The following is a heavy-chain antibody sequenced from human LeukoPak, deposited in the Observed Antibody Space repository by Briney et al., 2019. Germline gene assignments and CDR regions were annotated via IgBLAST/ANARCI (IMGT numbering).Heavy chain of an antibody. Sequence: GGSLRLSCAASGFTVSSNYMSWVRQAPGKGLEWVSVIYSGGSTYYADSVKGRFTISRDNSKNTLYLQMNSLRAEDTAVYYCAKDPRGVAAPDFDYWGQGTLVTVSS. V-gene: IGHV3-53*01. CDR3: AKDPRGVAAPDFDY. D-gene: IGHD6-13*01. CDR1: GFTVSSNY. J-gene: IGHJ4*02. CDR2: IYSGGST.